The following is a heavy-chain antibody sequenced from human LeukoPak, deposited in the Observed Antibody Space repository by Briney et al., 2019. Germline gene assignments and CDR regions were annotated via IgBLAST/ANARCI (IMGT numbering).Heavy chain of an antibody. CDR3: ARGLAVAGILVWRQNDNSDY. CDR2: ISSSGSTI. J-gene: IGHJ4*02. CDR1: GFTFSDYY. Sequence: RGGSLRLSCAASGFTFSDYYMSWIRQAPGKGLEWVSYISSSGSTIYYADSVKGRFTISRDNAKNSLYLQMNSLRAEDTAVYYCARGLAVAGILVWRQNDNSDYWGQGTLVTVSS. V-gene: IGHV3-11*01. D-gene: IGHD6-19*01.